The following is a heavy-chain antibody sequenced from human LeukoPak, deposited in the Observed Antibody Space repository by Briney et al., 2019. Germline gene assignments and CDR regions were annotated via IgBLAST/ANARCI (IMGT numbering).Heavy chain of an antibody. Sequence: SETLSLTCAVYGGSFSGYYWSWIRQPPGKGLEWIGEINHSGSTNYNPSLKSRVTISVDTSKKQFSLKLSSVTAADTAVYYCARRGYFDSKGWFDPWGQGTLVTVSS. J-gene: IGHJ5*02. CDR3: ARRGYFDSKGWFDP. V-gene: IGHV4-34*01. D-gene: IGHD3-22*01. CDR2: INHSGST. CDR1: GGSFSGYY.